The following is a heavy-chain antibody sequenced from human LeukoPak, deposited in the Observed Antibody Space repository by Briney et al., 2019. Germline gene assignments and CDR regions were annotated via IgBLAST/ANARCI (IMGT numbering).Heavy chain of an antibody. V-gene: IGHV3-33*01. Sequence: PGGSLRLSCAASGFTFSSYGMHWVRQAPGKGLEWVAVIWYDGSNKHYADSVKGRFTISRDNSKNTLYLQMNSLRAEDTAVYYCARDRGYCCSTSCNYGMDVWGKGTTVTVSS. D-gene: IGHD2-2*01. CDR2: IWYDGSNK. J-gene: IGHJ6*04. CDR1: GFTFSSYG. CDR3: ARDRGYCCSTSCNYGMDV.